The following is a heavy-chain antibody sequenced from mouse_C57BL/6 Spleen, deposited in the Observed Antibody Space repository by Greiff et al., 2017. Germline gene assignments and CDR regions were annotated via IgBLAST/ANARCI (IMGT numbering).Heavy chain of an antibody. V-gene: IGHV1-82*01. CDR2: IYPGDGDT. CDR3: ATLYYGSSHFDY. D-gene: IGHD1-1*01. J-gene: IGHJ2*01. Sequence: VKLMESGPELVKPGASVKISCKASGYAFSSSWMNWVKQRPGKGLEWIGRIYPGDGDTNYNGKFKGKATLTADKSSSTAYMQLSSLTSEDSAVYFCATLYYGSSHFDYWGQGTTLTVSS. CDR1: GYAFSSSW.